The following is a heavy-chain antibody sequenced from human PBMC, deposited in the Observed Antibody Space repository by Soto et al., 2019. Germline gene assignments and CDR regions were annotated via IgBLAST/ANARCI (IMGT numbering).Heavy chain of an antibody. J-gene: IGHJ4*03. CDR3: SRGVEGHTPVFGP. CDR1: GGTFGNYA. Sequence: QLQLVQSGTEVKKPGSSVTVSCKASGGTFGNYAINWLRQAPGQGLQWMGDISPMFHKANYEQTFQGRVSISGDESTNTGYMELSSLRSDDKALYYCSRGVEGHTPVFGPWGQGTLVTGSS. D-gene: IGHD2-2*01. V-gene: IGHV1-69*01. CDR2: ISPMFHKA.